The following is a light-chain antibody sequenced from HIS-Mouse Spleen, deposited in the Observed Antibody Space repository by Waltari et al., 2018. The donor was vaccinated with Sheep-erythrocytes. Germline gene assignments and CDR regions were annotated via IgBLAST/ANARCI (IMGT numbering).Light chain of an antibody. CDR1: QSVLYSSNNKNY. J-gene: IGKJ4*01. Sequence: DIVMTQSPDSLAVSLGERATINCKSSQSVLYSSNNKNYLAWYQQKQGQPPKLLIYCASTRESGVPDRFSDSGSGTDFTLTISSLQAEYVAVYSCQQYYSTLLTFGGGTKVEIK. CDR3: QQYYSTLLT. V-gene: IGKV4-1*01. CDR2: CAS.